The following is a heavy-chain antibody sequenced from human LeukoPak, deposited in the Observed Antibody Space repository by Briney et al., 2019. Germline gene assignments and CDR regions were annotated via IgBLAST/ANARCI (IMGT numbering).Heavy chain of an antibody. CDR1: GFTFSNAW. Sequence: GGSLRLSCAASGFTFSNAWMSWVRQAPGKGLEWVGRIKSKTDGGTTDYAAPVKGRFTISRDDSKNTLYLQMNSLKTEDTAVYYCTTDSKPGGSYVMREYGFDYWGQGTLVTVSS. V-gene: IGHV3-15*01. J-gene: IGHJ4*02. CDR3: TTDSKPGGSYVMREYGFDY. CDR2: IKSKTDGGTT. D-gene: IGHD1-26*01.